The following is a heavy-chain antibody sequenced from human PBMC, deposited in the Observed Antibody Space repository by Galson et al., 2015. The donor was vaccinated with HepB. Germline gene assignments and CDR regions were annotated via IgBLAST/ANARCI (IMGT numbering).Heavy chain of an antibody. CDR1: GFTFSSYS. CDR2: ISSSSSYI. J-gene: IGHJ6*02. Sequence: SLRLSCAASGFTFSSYSMNWVRQAPGKGLEWVSSISSSSSYIYYADSVKGRFTISRDNAKNSLYLQMNSLRAEDTAVYYCARDQVRDGYNSAYYYYGMDVWGQGTTVTVSS. V-gene: IGHV3-21*01. D-gene: IGHD5-24*01. CDR3: ARDQVRDGYNSAYYYYGMDV.